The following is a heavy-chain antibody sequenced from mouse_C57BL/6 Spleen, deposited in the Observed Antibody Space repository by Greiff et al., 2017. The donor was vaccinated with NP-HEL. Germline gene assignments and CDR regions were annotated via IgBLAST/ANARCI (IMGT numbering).Heavy chain of an antibody. CDR1: GYTFTDYN. J-gene: IGHJ2*01. V-gene: IGHV1-18*01. CDR3: ARDGHGNYYFDY. D-gene: IGHD2-1*01. Sequence: EVQLQQSGPALVKPGASVKIPCKASGYTFTDYNMDWVKQSHGTSLAWIGDINPNNGGTIYNQKFKGKATLTVDKSSSTAYMELRSLTSEDTAVYYCARDGHGNYYFDYWGQGTTLTVSS. CDR2: INPNNGGT.